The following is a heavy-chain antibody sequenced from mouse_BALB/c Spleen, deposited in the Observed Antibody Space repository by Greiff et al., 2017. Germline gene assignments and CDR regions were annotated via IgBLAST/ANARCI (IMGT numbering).Heavy chain of an antibody. CDR1: GFSLTSYG. Sequence: VQRVESGPGLVAPSQSLSITCTVSGFSLTSYGVHWVRQPPGKGLEWLGVIWAGGSTNYNSALMSRLSISKDNSKSQVFLKMNSLQTDDTAMYYCAREGRYDGGGFAYWGQGTLVTVSA. D-gene: IGHD2-3*01. CDR2: IWAGGST. V-gene: IGHV2-9*02. J-gene: IGHJ3*01. CDR3: AREGRYDGGGFAY.